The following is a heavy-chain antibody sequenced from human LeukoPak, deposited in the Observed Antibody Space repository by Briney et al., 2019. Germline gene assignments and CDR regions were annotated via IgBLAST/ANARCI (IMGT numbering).Heavy chain of an antibody. CDR1: GGSFSGYY. J-gene: IGHJ4*02. V-gene: IGHV4-34*01. CDR3: ARGSGSVDY. D-gene: IGHD7-27*01. Sequence: PSETLSLTCAVYGGSFSGYYWSWIRQPPGKGLEWIGEINHSGSTNYNPSLKSRVTISVDTSKNQFSLKLSSVTAADTAVSYCARGSGSVDYWGQGTLVTVSS. CDR2: INHSGST.